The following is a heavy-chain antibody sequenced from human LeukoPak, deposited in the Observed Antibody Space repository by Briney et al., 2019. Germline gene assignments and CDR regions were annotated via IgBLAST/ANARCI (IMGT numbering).Heavy chain of an antibody. CDR3: ARSSPYYGSGSYYNAVL. CDR2: IYPGDSDT. Sequence: GESLKISCKTSGYSFTDYWIGWLRQMPGKGLEWMGIIYPGDSDTRYSPSFQGQVTISADKSISTAYLQWSSLKASDTAMYYCARSSPYYGSGSYYNAVLWGQGTLVTVSS. CDR1: GYSFTDYW. J-gene: IGHJ4*02. V-gene: IGHV5-51*01. D-gene: IGHD3-10*01.